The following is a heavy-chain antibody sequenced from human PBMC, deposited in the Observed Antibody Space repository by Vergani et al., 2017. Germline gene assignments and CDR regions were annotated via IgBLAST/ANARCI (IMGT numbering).Heavy chain of an antibody. CDR2: ISSSSSYI. CDR3: ARGRGYSYGCLDY. J-gene: IGHJ4*02. CDR1: GFTFSSYS. D-gene: IGHD5-18*01. Sequence: EVQLVESGGGLVKPGGSLRLSCAASGFTFSSYSMNWVRQAPGKGLEWVSSISSSSSYIYYADSVKGRFTISGDNSKNTVYLQMNSLRAEDTAVYYCARGRGYSYGCLDYWGQGTLVTVSS. V-gene: IGHV3-21*01.